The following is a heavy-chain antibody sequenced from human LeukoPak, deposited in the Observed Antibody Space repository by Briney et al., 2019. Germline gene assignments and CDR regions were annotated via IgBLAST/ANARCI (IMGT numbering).Heavy chain of an antibody. CDR1: GYSVSSGYF. D-gene: IGHD1-1*01. J-gene: IGHJ4*02. Sequence: SETLSLTCTVSGYSVSSGYFWGWIRQPPGQGLEWIGSVYHSGSTYYNPSLKSRVTISVDTSKNQFSLKLSSVTAADTAVYFCARNGLRPFDYWGQGTLVTVSS. V-gene: IGHV4-38-2*02. CDR2: VYHSGST. CDR3: ARNGLRPFDY.